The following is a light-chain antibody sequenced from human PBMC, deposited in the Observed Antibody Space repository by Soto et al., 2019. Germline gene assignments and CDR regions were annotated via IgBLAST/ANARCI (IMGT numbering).Light chain of an antibody. CDR3: QKYNSAPLP. J-gene: IGKJ4*01. V-gene: IGKV1-27*01. CDR2: AAS. CDR1: QGIGIY. Sequence: DIPMTQSPSSLSASFGDRVTMTCRASQGIGIYLAWFQQRPGNTPKLLIYAASTLQSGVPSRFSGSGSGTDFTLTISSLQPEDVAPYYCQKYNSAPLPFGGGTRVEIK.